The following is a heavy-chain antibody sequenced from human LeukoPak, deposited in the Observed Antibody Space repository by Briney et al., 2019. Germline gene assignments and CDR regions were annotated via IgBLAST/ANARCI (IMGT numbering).Heavy chain of an antibody. CDR2: INPNNGGT. D-gene: IGHD4-17*01. Sequence: ASVKVSCKASGYTFTGYYMHWVRQAPGQGLEWVGWINPNNGGTNYAQKFQGWVTMTRDTSISTAYMELSRLRSDDTAVYYCARASTVTTIVDYWGQGTLVTVSS. V-gene: IGHV1-2*04. CDR1: GYTFTGYY. CDR3: ARASTVTTIVDY. J-gene: IGHJ4*02.